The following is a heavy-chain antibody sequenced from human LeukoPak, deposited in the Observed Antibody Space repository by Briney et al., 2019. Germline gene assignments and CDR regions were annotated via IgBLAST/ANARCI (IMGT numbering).Heavy chain of an antibody. CDR1: GYTFTSYA. J-gene: IGHJ4*02. V-gene: IGHV1-3*01. D-gene: IGHD3-22*01. CDR3: ARDHSYYYDSSGYYYY. CDR2: INAGNGNT. Sequence: ASVKVSCKASGYTFTSYAMHWVRQAPGQRLEWMGWINAGNGNTKYSQKFQGRVTITGDTSASTAYMELSSLRSEDTAVYYCARDHSYYYDSSGYYYYWGQGTLVTVSS.